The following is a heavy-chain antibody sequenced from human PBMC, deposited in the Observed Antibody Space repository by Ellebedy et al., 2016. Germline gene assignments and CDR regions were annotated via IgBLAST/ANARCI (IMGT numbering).Heavy chain of an antibody. D-gene: IGHD2-8*02. CDR1: GGSFSGYY. J-gene: IGHJ6*02. Sequence: SETLSLTXAVYGGSFSGYYWSWIRQPPGKGLEWIGEINHSGSTNYNPSLKSRVTISVDTSKNQFSLKLSSVTAADTAVYYCARVGCGVVYRGGMDVWGQGTTVTVSS. V-gene: IGHV4-34*01. CDR2: INHSGST. CDR3: ARVGCGVVYRGGMDV.